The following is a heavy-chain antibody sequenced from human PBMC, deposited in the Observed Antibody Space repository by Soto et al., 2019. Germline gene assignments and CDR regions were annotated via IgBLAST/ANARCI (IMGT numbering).Heavy chain of an antibody. J-gene: IGHJ6*02. CDR3: ARDAARRLSLIDNYYYYGMDV. CDR2: IYYSGST. Sequence: QVQLQESGPGLVKPSQTMSLTCTVSGGSISSGGYYWSWIRQHPGKGLEWIGYIYYSGSTYYNPSLKSRVTISVDTSKTQFSLKLSSVTAADTAVYYCARDAARRLSLIDNYYYYGMDVWGQGTTVTVSS. D-gene: IGHD6-6*01. CDR1: GGSISSGGYY. V-gene: IGHV4-31*03.